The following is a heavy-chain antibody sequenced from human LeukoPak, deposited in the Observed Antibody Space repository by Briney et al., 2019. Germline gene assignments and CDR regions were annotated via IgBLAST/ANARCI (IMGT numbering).Heavy chain of an antibody. D-gene: IGHD1-1*01. Sequence: GRSLRLSCAASGFTFSSYAMSWVRQAPGKGLEWVSAISGSGGSTYYADSVKGRFTISRDNSKNTLYLQMNSLRAEDTAVYYCARRGTTREGSYFDYWGQGTLVTVSS. CDR2: ISGSGGST. J-gene: IGHJ4*02. CDR3: ARRGTTREGSYFDY. CDR1: GFTFSSYA. V-gene: IGHV3-23*01.